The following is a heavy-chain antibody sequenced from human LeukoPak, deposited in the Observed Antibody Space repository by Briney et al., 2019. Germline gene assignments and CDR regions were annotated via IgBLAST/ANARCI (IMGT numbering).Heavy chain of an antibody. Sequence: TGGSLRLSCAASGFTFSSYSMNWVRQAPGKGLVWVSRITNDGSSTTYADSVKGRFTISRDNAKNTLYLQMNSLRAEDTAVYYCAKDYYDSSGYYYYYYYYGMDVWGQGTTVTVSS. CDR1: GFTFSSYS. D-gene: IGHD3-22*01. CDR3: AKDYYDSSGYYYYYYYYGMDV. CDR2: ITNDGSST. J-gene: IGHJ6*02. V-gene: IGHV3-74*01.